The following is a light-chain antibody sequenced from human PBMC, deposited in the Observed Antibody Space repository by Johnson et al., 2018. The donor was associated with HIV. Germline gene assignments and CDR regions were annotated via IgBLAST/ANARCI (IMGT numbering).Light chain of an antibody. CDR1: SSNIGNNY. J-gene: IGLJ1*01. Sequence: QAVLTQPPSVSAAPGQKVTISCSGSSSNIGNNYVSWYQQLPGTAPKLLIYDNNKRPSGIPDRFSGSKSGTSATLGITGLQTGDEADYYCGTWDSSLSVLYVFGTWTKVTVL. CDR2: DNN. CDR3: GTWDSSLSVLYV. V-gene: IGLV1-51*01.